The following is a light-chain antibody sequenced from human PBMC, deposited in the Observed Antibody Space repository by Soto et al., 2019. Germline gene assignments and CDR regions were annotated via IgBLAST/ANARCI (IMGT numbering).Light chain of an antibody. CDR1: QSVSSRY. Sequence: EIVLTQSPGTLSLSPGERATFSCRASQSVSSRYLAWYQQKPGLAPRLLIYGTSSRASGIPDRFSGSGSGTDFTLTISRLEPEDFAVYYCHYYDDSPPFPFGPGTKVDIK. CDR3: HYYDDSPPFP. J-gene: IGKJ3*01. CDR2: GTS. V-gene: IGKV3-20*01.